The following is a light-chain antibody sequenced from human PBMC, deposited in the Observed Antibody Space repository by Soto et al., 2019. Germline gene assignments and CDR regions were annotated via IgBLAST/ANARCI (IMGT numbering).Light chain of an antibody. CDR1: RNDVGSYNL. J-gene: IGLJ3*02. V-gene: IGLV2-23*02. Sequence: QSALTQPASVSGSPGQSITISCTGTRNDVGSYNLVSWYQQHPGKAPKLMLYEVSKRPSGVSNRFSGSKSGTTASLTISGLQADDEADYYCCSYAGTSNWVFGGGTKLTVL. CDR3: CSYAGTSNWV. CDR2: EVS.